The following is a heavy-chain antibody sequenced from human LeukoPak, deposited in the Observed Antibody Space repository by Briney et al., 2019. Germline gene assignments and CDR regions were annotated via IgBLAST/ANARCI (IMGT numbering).Heavy chain of an antibody. Sequence: GASVKVSCKASGYTFTGYYMHWVRQAPGQGLEWMGWINPNSGGTNYARKFQGRVTMTRDTSISTAYMELSRLRSDDTAVYYCASNGGSYYFDYWGQGTLVTVSS. CDR3: ASNGGSYYFDY. D-gene: IGHD1-26*01. CDR2: INPNSGGT. V-gene: IGHV1-2*02. CDR1: GYTFTGYY. J-gene: IGHJ4*02.